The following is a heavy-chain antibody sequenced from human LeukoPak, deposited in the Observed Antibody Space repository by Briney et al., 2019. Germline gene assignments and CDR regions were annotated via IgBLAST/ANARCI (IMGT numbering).Heavy chain of an antibody. CDR3: ARLQTRRVGLEY. CDR1: GYSFTNYW. V-gene: IGHV5-51*01. D-gene: IGHD1-26*01. Sequence: GESLKISCKGSGYSFTNYWIAWVRQMPGKGLEWMGIIYPGDSDTRYSPSFQGQVTISADKSIGTAYLQWSSLKASDTAVYYCARLQTRRVGLEYWGQGTLVTVSS. J-gene: IGHJ4*02. CDR2: IYPGDSDT.